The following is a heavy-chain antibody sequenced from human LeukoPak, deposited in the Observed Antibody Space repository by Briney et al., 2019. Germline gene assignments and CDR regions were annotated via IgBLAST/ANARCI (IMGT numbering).Heavy chain of an antibody. D-gene: IGHD6-13*01. V-gene: IGHV1-2*02. Sequence: ASVNVSCKASGYSFTGYYMHWVRQAPGQGLEWMGWINPNSGGTNYAQKFQGRVTMTRDTSISTAYMELSRLRSDDTAVYYCARDGANLYSSSWPPSDYWGQGTLVTVSS. CDR2: INPNSGGT. J-gene: IGHJ4*02. CDR3: ARDGANLYSSSWPPSDY. CDR1: GYSFTGYY.